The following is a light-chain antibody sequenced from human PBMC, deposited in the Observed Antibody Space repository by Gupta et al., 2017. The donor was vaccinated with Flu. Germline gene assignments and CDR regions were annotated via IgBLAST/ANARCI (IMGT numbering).Light chain of an antibody. J-gene: IGLJ7*01. CDR1: SSNIGNNY. Sequence: QSVLTQPPSVSGAPGQKVTISCSGSSSNIGNNYVSWYQQLPGTTPKLLIYDNNKRPSGIPDRFSGSKSGTSATLGITGLQTGDEADYYCGTWDSRLSAAVFGGGTQLTVL. V-gene: IGLV1-51*01. CDR2: DNN. CDR3: GTWDSRLSAAV.